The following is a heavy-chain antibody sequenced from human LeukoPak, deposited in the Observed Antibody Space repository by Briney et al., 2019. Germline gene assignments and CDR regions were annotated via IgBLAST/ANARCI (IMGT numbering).Heavy chain of an antibody. Sequence: GGSLRLSCAASGFTFSSYAMHWVRHAPGKGLEYVSGISTNGGSTYYADPVKGRFTISRDNSKNTLFLQMGSLRAEDMAVYYCARGGGRNTTMVWAFDYWGQGTLVTVSS. CDR3: ARGGGRNTTMVWAFDY. CDR1: GFTFSSYA. V-gene: IGHV3-64*02. J-gene: IGHJ4*02. CDR2: ISTNGGST. D-gene: IGHD5-18*01.